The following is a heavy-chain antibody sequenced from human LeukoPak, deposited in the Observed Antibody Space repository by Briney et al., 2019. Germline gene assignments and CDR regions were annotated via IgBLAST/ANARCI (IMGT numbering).Heavy chain of an antibody. CDR2: ISSSSSSYK. D-gene: IGHD3-3*02. CDR1: GFTFSSYG. V-gene: IGHV3-21*01. J-gene: IGHJ6*03. CDR3: AREKSFLEWLSTGRRDGYYMDV. Sequence: GGSLRLSCAASGFTFSSYGMSRVRQAPGKGLEWDSSISSSSSSYKYYADSVKGRFTVSRDNAKNSLYLQMNSLRAEDTAVYYCAREKSFLEWLSTGRRDGYYMDVWGKGTTVTVSS.